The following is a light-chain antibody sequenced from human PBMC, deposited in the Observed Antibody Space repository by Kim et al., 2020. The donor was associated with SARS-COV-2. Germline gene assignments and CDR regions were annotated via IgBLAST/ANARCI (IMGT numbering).Light chain of an antibody. V-gene: IGLV2-14*03. J-gene: IGLJ2*01. CDR1: SDDFNNYNF. Sequence: QSALTQPASVSGSPGQSISISCTGTSDDFNNYNFVFWYQHHPDRAPKVIIYDVNQRPSGISNRFSGSKSDNTASLTISGLQAEDEADYYCCSYTTSSTVVFGGGTQLTVL. CDR3: CSYTTSSTVV. CDR2: DVN.